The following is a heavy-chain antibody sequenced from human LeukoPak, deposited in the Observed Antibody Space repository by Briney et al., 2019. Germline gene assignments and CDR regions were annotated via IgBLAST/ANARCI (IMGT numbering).Heavy chain of an antibody. V-gene: IGHV4-34*01. CDR3: ARGGPPGYYYDYYMDV. J-gene: IGHJ6*03. CDR1: GGSFSGYY. CDR2: INHSGST. Sequence: SETLSLTCAVYGGSFSGYYWSWIRQPPGKGLEWIGEINHSGSTNYNPSLKSRVTISVDTSKNQFSLKMSSVTAADTAVDFCARGGPPGYYYDYYMDVWGKGTTVTISS.